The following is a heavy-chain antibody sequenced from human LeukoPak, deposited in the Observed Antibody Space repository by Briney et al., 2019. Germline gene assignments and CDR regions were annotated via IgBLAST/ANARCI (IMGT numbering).Heavy chain of an antibody. V-gene: IGHV4-59*08. CDR3: ASRSGGSWAQDY. CDR1: GGSISSYY. CDR2: IYYSGST. D-gene: IGHD2-15*01. J-gene: IGHJ4*02. Sequence: SETLSLTCTVSGGSISSYYWSWIRQPPGKGLEWIGYIYYSGSTNYNPSLKSRVTISVDTSKNQFSLKLSSVTAADTAVYYCASRSGGSWAQDYWGQGTLVTVSS.